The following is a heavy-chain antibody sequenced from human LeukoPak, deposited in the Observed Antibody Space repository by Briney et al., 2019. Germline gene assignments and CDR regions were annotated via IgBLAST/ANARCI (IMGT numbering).Heavy chain of an antibody. Sequence: GGSLRLSCAASGFTFSSYSMNWVRQAPGKGLEWVSSITSNSESIYYADSVKGRFTISRDNAKNSLYLQMNSLGAEDTAVYYCARGLCGGDCYDYWGQGTLVTVSS. J-gene: IGHJ4*02. CDR1: GFTFSSYS. V-gene: IGHV3-21*01. D-gene: IGHD2-21*01. CDR2: ITSNSESI. CDR3: ARGLCGGDCYDY.